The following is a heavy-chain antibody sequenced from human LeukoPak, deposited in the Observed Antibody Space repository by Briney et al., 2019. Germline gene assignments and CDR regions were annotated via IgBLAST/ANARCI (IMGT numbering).Heavy chain of an antibody. D-gene: IGHD2-2*01. CDR3: ARDGGGYCSSTSCPGWFDP. CDR2: IYHSGST. V-gene: IGHV4-38-2*02. CDR1: GYSISSGYY. Sequence: SDTLSLTCAVSGYSISSGYYWGWIRQPPGKGLEWIGSIYHSGSTYYNPSLKSRVTISVDTSKNQFSLKLSSVTAADTAVYYCARDGGGYCSSTSCPGWFDPWGQGTLVTVSS. J-gene: IGHJ5*02.